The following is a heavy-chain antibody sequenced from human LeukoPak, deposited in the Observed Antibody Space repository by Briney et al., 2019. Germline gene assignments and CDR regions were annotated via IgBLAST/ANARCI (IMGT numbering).Heavy chain of an antibody. J-gene: IGHJ5*02. CDR2: IYYSGST. CDR1: GGSISSYY. CDR3: ARASRITMVRGVIQSGSWFDP. Sequence: PSETLSLTCTVSGGSISSYYWSWIRQPPGKGLEWIGYIYYSGSTNYNPSLKSRVTISVDTSKNQFSLKLSSVTAADTAVYYCARASRITMVRGVIQSGSWFDPWGQGTLVTVSS. V-gene: IGHV4-59*12. D-gene: IGHD3-10*01.